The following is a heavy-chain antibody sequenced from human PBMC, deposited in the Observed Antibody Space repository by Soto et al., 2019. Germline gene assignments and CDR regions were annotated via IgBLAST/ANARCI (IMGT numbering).Heavy chain of an antibody. CDR3: ARAHGSGWGAFDI. CDR1: GGSISSGGYS. D-gene: IGHD3-10*01. J-gene: IGHJ3*02. Sequence: QLPLQESGAGLVKPSQTLSLTCAVSGGSISSGGYSWSWIRQPPGKGLEWMGSIYHRGSTYYNPYIKSRVTISVDTSKIQFSLKLSSVTAADTAVYYCARAHGSGWGAFDIWGQGTMVTVSS. V-gene: IGHV4-30-2*01. CDR2: IYHRGST.